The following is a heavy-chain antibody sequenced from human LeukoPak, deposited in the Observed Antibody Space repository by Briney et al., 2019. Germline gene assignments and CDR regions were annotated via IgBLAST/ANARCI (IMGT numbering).Heavy chain of an antibody. D-gene: IGHD2-2*01. CDR1: GYTFTNYG. Sequence: ASVKVSCKASGYTFTNYGINWVRRAPGQGLEWMGWISGYNGNTNYAQKYQGRVTMTTDTSTSTAYMELRSLRSDDTAIYYCARWEYCSSSSCYDESETFDYWGQGTLVTVSS. CDR3: ARWEYCSSSSCYDESETFDY. CDR2: ISGYNGNT. J-gene: IGHJ4*02. V-gene: IGHV1-18*01.